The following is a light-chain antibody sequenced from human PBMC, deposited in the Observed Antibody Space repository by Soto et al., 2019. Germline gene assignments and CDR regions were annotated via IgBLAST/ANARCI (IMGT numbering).Light chain of an antibody. J-gene: IGKJ1*01. CDR3: QQSDTSSWK. Sequence: DIQMTQSPSSLSASIGDRVTITCRASQSISTYLNWYQQKPGKAPKLLIYAASTVESGVPSRFSGSGSGTYFTLTISDLQPEDFASYYCQQSDTSSWKFGQGTKVDIK. CDR2: AAS. V-gene: IGKV1-39*01. CDR1: QSISTY.